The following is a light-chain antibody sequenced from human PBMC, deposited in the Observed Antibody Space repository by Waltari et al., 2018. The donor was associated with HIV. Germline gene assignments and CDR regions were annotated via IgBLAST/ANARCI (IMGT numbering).Light chain of an antibody. V-gene: IGKV1-39*01. CDR2: AAS. Sequence: DIQMTQSPYSLSASVGGRVTISCRASQGINNYLNWYQQKPGEAPKLLIYAASTLQGAAPSRFSGSGSGTDFTLTITNLQPDDFATYVCQQSYSLPRTFGLGTKV. CDR3: QQSYSLPRT. CDR1: QGINNY. J-gene: IGKJ1*01.